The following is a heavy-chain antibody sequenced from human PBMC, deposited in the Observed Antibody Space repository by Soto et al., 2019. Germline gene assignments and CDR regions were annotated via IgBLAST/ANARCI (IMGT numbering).Heavy chain of an antibody. CDR3: ARDYDYSSSFGPHPYGKDV. D-gene: IGHD6-6*01. CDR1: AFMFSRYE. V-gene: IGHV3-48*03. J-gene: IGHJ6*02. CDR2: ISDSRSTT. Sequence: GGSLRLSCAASAFMFSRYEINWVRHAPGKGLEWVSYISDSRSTTYYADSVKGRFTISRDIDKNALSLQMNSLSAEDTAVYYFARDYDYSSSFGPHPYGKDVPSQRTTDPGSS.